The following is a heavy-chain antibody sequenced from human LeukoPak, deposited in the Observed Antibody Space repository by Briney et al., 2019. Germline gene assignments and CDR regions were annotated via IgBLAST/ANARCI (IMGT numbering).Heavy chain of an antibody. V-gene: IGHV3-11*04. D-gene: IGHD3-22*01. CDR1: GFTFSDYY. Sequence: GGSLRLSCAASGFTFSDYYMSWIRQAPGKGLEWVSYISSSSSTIYYADSVKGRFTISRDNAKNSLYLQMNSLRAEDTAVFYCARDPRYDSSGYPPQGSDYYYYYMDVWGKGTTVTVSS. CDR3: ARDPRYDSSGYPPQGSDYYYYYMDV. CDR2: ISSSSSTI. J-gene: IGHJ6*03.